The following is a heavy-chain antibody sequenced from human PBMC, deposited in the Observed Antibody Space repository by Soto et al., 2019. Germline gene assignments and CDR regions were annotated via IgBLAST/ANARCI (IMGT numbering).Heavy chain of an antibody. D-gene: IGHD1-1*01. J-gene: IGHJ5*02. CDR1: GFTFTISA. CDR2: IVVGSGNT. V-gene: IGHV1-58*01. CDR3: ARRTGPSWFDP. Sequence: SVKVSCKASGFTFTISAVQWVLQARGQRLEWIGWIVVGSGNTNYAQKFQERVTITRDMSTSTAYMELSSLRSEDTAVYYCARRTGPSWFDPWGQGTLVTVSS.